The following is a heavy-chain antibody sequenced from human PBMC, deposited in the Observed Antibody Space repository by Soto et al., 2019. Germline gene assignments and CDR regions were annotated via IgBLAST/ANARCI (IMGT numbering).Heavy chain of an antibody. CDR1: GGTFSSYA. D-gene: IGHD3-10*01. CDR3: ARARYGSVYDMRGYFDY. J-gene: IGHJ4*02. Sequence: QVQLVQSGAEVKKPGSSVKVSCKASGGTFSSYAISWVRQAPGQGLEWMGGIIPIFGTANYAQKFQGRVTITADESTSTAYMALSSLRSEDTAVYYCARARYGSVYDMRGYFDYWGQGTLVTVSS. CDR2: IIPIFGTA. V-gene: IGHV1-69*01.